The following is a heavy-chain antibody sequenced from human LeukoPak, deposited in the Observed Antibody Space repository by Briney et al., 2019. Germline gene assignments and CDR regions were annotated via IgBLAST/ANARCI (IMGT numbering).Heavy chain of an antibody. J-gene: IGHJ4*02. Sequence: SETLSLTWSVSGGSISSSSYYWGWIRQPPGKGLEWIRSIYYSGSTYYNPSLKSRVTISVDTSKNQFSLKLSSVTAADTAVYYCASKLIAARLKVFDYWGQGTLVTVSS. V-gene: IGHV4-39*07. D-gene: IGHD6-6*01. CDR2: IYYSGST. CDR1: GGSISSSSYY. CDR3: ASKLIAARLKVFDY.